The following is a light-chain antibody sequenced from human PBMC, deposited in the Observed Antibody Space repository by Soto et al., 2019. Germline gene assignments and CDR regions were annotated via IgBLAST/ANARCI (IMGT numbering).Light chain of an antibody. CDR1: QSVSNY. CDR3: HQRSNWPPWT. Sequence: EIVLTQSPATLSLSPGERATLSCRASQSVSNYLAWYQQKPGQAPRLLIYDASNWATGIPARFSGGGSGTDFTLTISSLEPEDFAVYYCHQRSNWPPWTFGQGTKVEIK. J-gene: IGKJ1*01. V-gene: IGKV3-11*01. CDR2: DAS.